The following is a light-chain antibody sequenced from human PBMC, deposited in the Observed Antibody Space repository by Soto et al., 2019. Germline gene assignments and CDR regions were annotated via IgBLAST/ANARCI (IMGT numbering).Light chain of an antibody. J-gene: IGKJ2*01. CDR2: AAS. Sequence: DIQMTQSPSSLSASVGDRVTITCRASQIISSYLNWYQQKPGKAPKLLIYAASSLQSGVPSRFSGSGSGTDFTLTISSLQPEDFATYYCQQSYSTPMYTLGQGTKLEIK. CDR1: QIISSY. V-gene: IGKV1-39*01. CDR3: QQSYSTPMYT.